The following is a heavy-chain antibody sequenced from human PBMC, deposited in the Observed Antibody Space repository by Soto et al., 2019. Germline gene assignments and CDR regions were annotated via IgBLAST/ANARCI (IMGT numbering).Heavy chain of an antibody. CDR3: ARDLTYFRVLGNWFDS. Sequence: QVQLMQSGAEVKKPGASVKVSCKASGYTFAHYGISWVRQAPGQGLEWMGWISGNNGATNYAPKMQGRVTMTIDTSTDTAYMDLRSLTSDDTAVYFCARDLTYFRVLGNWFDSWCQGTLVTVSS. CDR2: ISGNNGAT. J-gene: IGHJ5*01. CDR1: GYTFAHYG. V-gene: IGHV1-18*04. D-gene: IGHD2-2*01.